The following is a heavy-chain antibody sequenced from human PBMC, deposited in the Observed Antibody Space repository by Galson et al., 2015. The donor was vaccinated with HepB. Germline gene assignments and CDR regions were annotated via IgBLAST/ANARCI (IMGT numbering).Heavy chain of an antibody. CDR3: ARDRDYYGSGNYGYGIYHYYGMDV. J-gene: IGHJ6*02. CDR1: GFTFSSYG. D-gene: IGHD3-10*01. CDR2: IWYDGSNK. Sequence: LRLSCAASGFTFSSYGMNWVRQAPGKGLEWVAVIWYDGSNKFYADSVKGRFTISRDNSKNTLFLQMDSLRAEDTAVYYCARDRDYYGSGNYGYGIYHYYGMDVWGQGTTVTVSS. V-gene: IGHV3-33*01.